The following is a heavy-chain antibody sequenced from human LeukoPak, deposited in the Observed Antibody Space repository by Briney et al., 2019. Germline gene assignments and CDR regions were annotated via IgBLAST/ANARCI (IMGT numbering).Heavy chain of an antibody. Sequence: ASVKVSCKASGYTFTSYGISWVRQAPGQGLEWMGWISAYNGNTNYAQKLQGRVTMTTDTSTSTAYMELRSLRSDDTAVYYCARPNSGSYYSAFDIWGQGTMVTVSS. J-gene: IGHJ3*02. D-gene: IGHD1-26*01. CDR3: ARPNSGSYYSAFDI. V-gene: IGHV1-18*01. CDR1: GYTFTSYG. CDR2: ISAYNGNT.